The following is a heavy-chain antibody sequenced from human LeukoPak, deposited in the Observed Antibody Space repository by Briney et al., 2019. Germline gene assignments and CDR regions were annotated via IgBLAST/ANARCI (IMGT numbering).Heavy chain of an antibody. CDR1: GYPISSGYY. CDR2: IYYSGST. J-gene: IGHJ4*02. Sequence: PSETLSLTCTVSGYPISSGYYWGWIRQPPGKGLEWIGYIYYSGSTNYNPSLKSRVTISVDTSKNQFSLKLSSVTAAHTAVYYCARGAVGGSYDYWGQGTLVTVSS. V-gene: IGHV4-61*01. D-gene: IGHD1-26*01. CDR3: ARGAVGGSYDY.